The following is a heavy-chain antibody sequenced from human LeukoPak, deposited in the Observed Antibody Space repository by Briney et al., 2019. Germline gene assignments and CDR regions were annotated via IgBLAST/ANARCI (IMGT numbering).Heavy chain of an antibody. CDR1: GFTFSTYS. J-gene: IGHJ3*02. V-gene: IGHV3-21*01. Sequence: GGSLRLSCAASGFTFSTYSMTWVRQAPGKGLEWVSSISSSSSYIYYADSVKGRFTISRDNAKNSLYLQMNSLRAEDTAVYSCARDPSDYDILTGYYNLGAFDIWGQGTMVTVSS. D-gene: IGHD3-9*01. CDR3: ARDPSDYDILTGYYNLGAFDI. CDR2: ISSSSSYI.